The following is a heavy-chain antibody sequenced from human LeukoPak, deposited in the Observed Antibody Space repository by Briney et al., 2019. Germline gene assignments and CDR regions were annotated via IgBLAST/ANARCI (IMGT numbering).Heavy chain of an antibody. Sequence: PGRSLRLSCAASGFTFSSYAMHWVRQAPGKGLEWVAVISYDGSNKYYADSVKGRFTISRDNSKNTLYLQMNSLRSEDTAVYYCARGRGRAAAAVGYWGQGTLVTVSS. CDR3: ARGRGRAAAAVGY. CDR1: GFTFSSYA. CDR2: ISYDGSNK. J-gene: IGHJ4*02. D-gene: IGHD6-13*01. V-gene: IGHV3-30*04.